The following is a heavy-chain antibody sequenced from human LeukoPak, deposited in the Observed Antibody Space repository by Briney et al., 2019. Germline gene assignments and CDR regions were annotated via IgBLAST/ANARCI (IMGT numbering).Heavy chain of an antibody. J-gene: IGHJ4*02. CDR2: IYTSGNT. CDR3: ARAMSIAARLQTISDY. D-gene: IGHD6-6*01. CDR1: GDSISRYW. Sequence: SETLSLTCTVSGDSISRYWWSWIRQSAGKGLEWIGRIYTSGNTNYNPSLKSRVTMSVDTSKNQFSLKLSSVTAADTAVYYCARAMSIAARLQTISDYWGQGTLVTVSS. V-gene: IGHV4-4*07.